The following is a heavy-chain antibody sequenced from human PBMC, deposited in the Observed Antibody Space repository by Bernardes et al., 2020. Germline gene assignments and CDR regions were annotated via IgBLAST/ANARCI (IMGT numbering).Heavy chain of an antibody. CDR3: ARAVYIEYSSSAIYFDY. CDR1: GGSISSYY. J-gene: IGHJ4*02. Sequence: SETLSLTCTVSGGSISSYYWSWIRQPPGKGLEWIGYIYYSGSTNYNPSLKSRVTISVDTSKNQFSLKLSSVTAADTAVYYCARAVYIEYSSSAIYFDYWGQGTLVTVSS. V-gene: IGHV4-59*01. CDR2: IYYSGST. D-gene: IGHD6-6*01.